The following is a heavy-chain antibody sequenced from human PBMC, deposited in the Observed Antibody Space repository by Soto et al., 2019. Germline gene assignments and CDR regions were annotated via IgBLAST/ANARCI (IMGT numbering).Heavy chain of an antibody. CDR2: ISKDGLDR. J-gene: IGHJ4*02. Sequence: GSLRLSCVVSGFTFSDFGMHWVRQSPGEGLAWVASISKDGLDRYYSESVKGRFTISRDDSKNTVFLQMNSLKVEDTAAYFCASPREGQWLVFDHWGQRTLVTVSS. CDR1: GFTFSDFG. CDR3: ASPREGQWLVFDH. D-gene: IGHD6-19*01. V-gene: IGHV3-30*19.